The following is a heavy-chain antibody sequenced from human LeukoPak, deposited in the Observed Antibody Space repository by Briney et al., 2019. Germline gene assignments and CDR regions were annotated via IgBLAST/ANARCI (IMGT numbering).Heavy chain of an antibody. CDR1: GGSISSSSYY. V-gene: IGHV4-39*01. Sequence: PSETLSLTCTVSGGSISSSSYYWGWIRQPPGKGLEWIGSIYYSGNTYYNSSLKSRVTISIDTSKDQFSLKLSSVTAADTAVYYCARHGFGELLPDFDYWGQGTLVTVSS. CDR3: ARHGFGELLPDFDY. J-gene: IGHJ4*02. D-gene: IGHD3-10*01. CDR2: IYYSGNT.